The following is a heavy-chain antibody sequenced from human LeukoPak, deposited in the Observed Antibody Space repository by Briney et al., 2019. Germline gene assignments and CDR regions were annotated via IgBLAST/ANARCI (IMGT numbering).Heavy chain of an antibody. J-gene: IGHJ5*02. Sequence: GGSLRLSCAASGFTFSSYAMSWVRQAPGKGLEWVSAISGSGGSTYYADSVKGRFTISRDNSKNTLYLQMNSLRAEDTAVYYCAKRRITCSGGSCHAAGEFDPWGQGTLVTVSS. CDR3: AKRRITCSGGSCHAAGEFDP. D-gene: IGHD2-15*01. CDR2: ISGSGGST. CDR1: GFTFSSYA. V-gene: IGHV3-23*01.